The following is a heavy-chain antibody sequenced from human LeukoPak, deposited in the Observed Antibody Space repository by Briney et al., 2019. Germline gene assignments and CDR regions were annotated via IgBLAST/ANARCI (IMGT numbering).Heavy chain of an antibody. CDR2: SSAYNGNT. J-gene: IGHJ6*03. D-gene: IGHD6-19*01. V-gene: IGHV1-18*01. CDR3: ARDLAVAGRYYYYYMDV. CDR1: GYTFTSYG. Sequence: ASVKVSCKASGYTFTSYGISWVRQAPGQGLEWMGWSSAYNGNTNYAQKLQGRVTMTTDTSTSTAYMELRSLRSDDTAVYYCARDLAVAGRYYYYYMDVWGKGTTVTVSS.